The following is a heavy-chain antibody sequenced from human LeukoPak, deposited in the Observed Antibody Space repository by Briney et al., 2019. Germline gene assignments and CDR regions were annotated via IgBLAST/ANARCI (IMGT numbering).Heavy chain of an antibody. Sequence: PSQTLSLTCTVSGGSISSGSYYWSWIRQPAGKGLEWIGRIYTSGSTNYNPSLKSRVTISVDTSKNQFSLKLSSVTAADTAVYYCARFNDDILTGYPHDAFDIWGQGTMVTVSS. J-gene: IGHJ3*02. V-gene: IGHV4-61*02. CDR3: ARFNDDILTGYPHDAFDI. D-gene: IGHD3-9*01. CDR1: GGSISSGSYY. CDR2: IYTSGST.